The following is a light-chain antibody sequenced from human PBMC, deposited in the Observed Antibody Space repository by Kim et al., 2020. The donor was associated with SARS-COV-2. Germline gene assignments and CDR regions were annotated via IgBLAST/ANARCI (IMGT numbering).Light chain of an antibody. CDR2: AAS. V-gene: IGKV1-39*01. J-gene: IGKJ3*01. CDR3: QQSYITPFT. CDR1: QTITSH. Sequence: ASVGDRVTITCRTSQTITSHLNWYQKKPGRAPKLLISAASTLQGGVPSRFSGSGSETDFTLTISSLQPEDFATYFCQQSYITPFTFGPGTKVDIK.